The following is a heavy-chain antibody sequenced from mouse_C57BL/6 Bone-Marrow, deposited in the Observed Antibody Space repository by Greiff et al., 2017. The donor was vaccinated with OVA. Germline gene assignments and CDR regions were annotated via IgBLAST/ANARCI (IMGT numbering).Heavy chain of an antibody. Sequence: VQVVESGAELARPGASVKLSCKASGYTFTSYGISWVKQRTGQGLEWIGKIYPRSGNTYYNEKFKGKATLTADKSSSTAYMELRSLTSEDSAVYFCACYDGYYGYWGQGTTLTVSS. CDR1: GYTFTSYG. V-gene: IGHV1-81*01. D-gene: IGHD2-3*01. CDR2: IYPRSGNT. J-gene: IGHJ2*01. CDR3: ACYDGYYGY.